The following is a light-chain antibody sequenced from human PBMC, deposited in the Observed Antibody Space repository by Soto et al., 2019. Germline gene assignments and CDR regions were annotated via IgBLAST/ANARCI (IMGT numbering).Light chain of an antibody. J-gene: IGLJ1*01. CDR1: SSDVGGYDC. CDR2: EVN. CDR3: SSYAGSNRV. V-gene: IGLV2-8*01. Sequence: QSALTQPPSASGSPGQSVTISCTGTSSDVGGYDCVSWYQQHPGKAPKLIIYEVNKRPSGVPDRFSGPKSGNTASLTVSGLQAEDEADYYCSSYAGSNRVFGTGTKVTVL.